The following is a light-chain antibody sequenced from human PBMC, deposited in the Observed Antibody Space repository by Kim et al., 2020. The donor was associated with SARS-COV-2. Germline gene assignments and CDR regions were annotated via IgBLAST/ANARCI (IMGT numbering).Light chain of an antibody. V-gene: IGLV10-54*01. J-gene: IGLJ3*02. CDR3: SAWDSSLTAWV. CDR2: RNN. CDR1: STNVRVQA. Sequence: QTATTPCTARSTNVRVQAAAWLQQHHRHPPQLLSYRNNNRPSGVSERLSASRSGSPASLTITGLQPEDEADYYCSAWDSSLTAWVFGGGTQLTVL.